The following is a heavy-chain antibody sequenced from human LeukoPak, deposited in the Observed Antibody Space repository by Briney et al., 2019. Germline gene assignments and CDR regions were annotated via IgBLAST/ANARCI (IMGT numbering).Heavy chain of an antibody. J-gene: IGHJ4*02. CDR2: ISGSGGST. D-gene: IGHD3-22*01. V-gene: IGHV3-23*01. Sequence: WVRQPPGKGLEWVSAISGSGGSTYYADSVKGRFTISRDNSKNTLYPQMNSLRAEDTAVYYCAKDPYYYDSSGFWGQGTLVTVSS. CDR3: AKDPYYYDSSGF.